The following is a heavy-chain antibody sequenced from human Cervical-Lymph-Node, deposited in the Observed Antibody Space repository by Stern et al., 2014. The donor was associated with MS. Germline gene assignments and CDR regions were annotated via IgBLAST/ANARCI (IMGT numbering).Heavy chain of an antibody. Sequence: QVQLQQWGAGLLKPSETLSLTCAVSGGSFSGYYWSWIRQSPGKGLEWIGEINHSGNAIYNPSLKSRFTISVDTSKNQVSLRLSPVTAADTAVYYCARDRSGGTDSFDIWGQGTTVFVSS. D-gene: IGHD1-14*01. V-gene: IGHV4-34*01. CDR3: ARDRSGGTDSFDI. J-gene: IGHJ3*02. CDR1: GGSFSGYY. CDR2: INHSGNA.